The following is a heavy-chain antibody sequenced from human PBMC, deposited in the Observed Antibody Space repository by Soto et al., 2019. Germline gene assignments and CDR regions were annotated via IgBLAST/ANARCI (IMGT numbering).Heavy chain of an antibody. D-gene: IGHD5-12*01. CDR3: AQIPKWLRAADY. CDR1: GFTFSSYA. Sequence: GGSLRLSCAASGFTFSSYAMHWVRQAPGKGLEWVAVISYDGSNKYYADSVKGRFTISRDNSKNTLYLQMNSLRAEDTAVYYCAQIPKWLRAADYWGQGTLVTVSS. V-gene: IGHV3-30-3*01. J-gene: IGHJ4*02. CDR2: ISYDGSNK.